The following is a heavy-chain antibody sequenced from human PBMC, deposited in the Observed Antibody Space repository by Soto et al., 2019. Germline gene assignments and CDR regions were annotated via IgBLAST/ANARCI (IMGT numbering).Heavy chain of an antibody. Sequence: GGSLRLSCAASGFTFSSYSINWVHQAPGKGLEWVSYISSSSSTIYYADSVKGRFTISRDNAKNSLYLQMNSLRDEDTAVYYCARGRTGTFDYWGQGTLVTVSS. CDR1: GFTFSSYS. CDR3: ARGRTGTFDY. CDR2: ISSSSSTI. J-gene: IGHJ4*02. V-gene: IGHV3-48*02. D-gene: IGHD1-7*01.